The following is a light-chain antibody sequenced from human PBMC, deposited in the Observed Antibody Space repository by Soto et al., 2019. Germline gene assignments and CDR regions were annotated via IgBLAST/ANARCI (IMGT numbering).Light chain of an antibody. CDR3: QKYGSSTWYT. CDR1: QSINSRY. Sequence: EIVLTQSPGTLSLSPGERATLSCRASQSINSRYLAWYQQKPGQAPRLVIYGASSRATGIPDRYSGSGSGTEFTITISRLEPEDFAVYYCQKYGSSTWYTFGQGTKLEIK. J-gene: IGKJ2*01. V-gene: IGKV3-20*01. CDR2: GAS.